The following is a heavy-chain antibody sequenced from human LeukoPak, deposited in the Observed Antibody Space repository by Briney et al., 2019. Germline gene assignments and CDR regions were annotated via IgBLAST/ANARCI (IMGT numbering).Heavy chain of an antibody. Sequence: PGRSLRLSCAASGFTFSSYAMHWVRQAPGKGLEWVAVISYDGSNKYYADSVKGRFTISRDNSKNTLYLQMNSLRAEDTAVYYCARDGVTYGSGSYSDYWGRGTLVTVSS. CDR2: ISYDGSNK. CDR3: ARDGVTYGSGSYSDY. V-gene: IGHV3-30*04. J-gene: IGHJ4*02. D-gene: IGHD3-10*01. CDR1: GFTFSSYA.